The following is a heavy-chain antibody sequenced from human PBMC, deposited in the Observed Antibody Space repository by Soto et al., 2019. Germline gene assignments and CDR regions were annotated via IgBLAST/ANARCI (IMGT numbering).Heavy chain of an antibody. CDR2: ISYDGSNK. CDR1: GFTFSSYG. D-gene: IGHD6-13*01. CDR3: AKDFAGTYYYYGMDV. J-gene: IGHJ6*02. Sequence: GGSLRLSCAASGFTFSSYGMHWVRQAPGKGLEWVAVISYDGSNKYYADSVKGRFTISRDNSKNTLYLQMNSLRAEDTAVYYCAKDFAGTYYYYGMDVWGQGTTVTAP. V-gene: IGHV3-30*18.